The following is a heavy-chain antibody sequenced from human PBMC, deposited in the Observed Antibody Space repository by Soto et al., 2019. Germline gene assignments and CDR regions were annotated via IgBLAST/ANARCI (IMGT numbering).Heavy chain of an antibody. CDR1: GFTFSSYG. J-gene: IGHJ4*02. CDR3: AKVDTAMVTSYFDF. D-gene: IGHD5-18*01. CDR2: ISYDGSNK. V-gene: IGHV3-30*18. Sequence: QVQLVESGGGVVPPGRSLRLSCAASGFTFSSYGMHWVRQAPGKGLEWVAVISYDGSNKYYADSVKGRFTISRDNSKNTLYLQMNSLRAEDTAVYYCAKVDTAMVTSYFDFWGQGTLVTVSS.